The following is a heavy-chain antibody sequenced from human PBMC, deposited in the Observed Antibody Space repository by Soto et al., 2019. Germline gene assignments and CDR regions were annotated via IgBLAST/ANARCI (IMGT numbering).Heavy chain of an antibody. Sequence: QVQLVQSGAEVKKPGSSVRVSCKASGTIFSSYTISWVRQAPGQGLEWMGRIIPILGETNSAQKFKGRVTLTADKPTNTASMELNSLRLEDTAVYYCARGLGGRMDDWGQGTTVTVSS. V-gene: IGHV1-69*08. CDR2: IIPILGET. J-gene: IGHJ6*02. D-gene: IGHD3-16*01. CDR1: GTIFSSYT. CDR3: ARGLGGRMDD.